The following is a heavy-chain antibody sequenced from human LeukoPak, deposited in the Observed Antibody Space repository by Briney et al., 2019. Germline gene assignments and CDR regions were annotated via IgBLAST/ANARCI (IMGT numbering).Heavy chain of an antibody. J-gene: IGHJ4*02. CDR1: GITFSTYW. CDR2: IKPDGSEK. V-gene: IGHV3-7*01. Sequence: GSLGLSCSASGITFSTYWMGLVRQAPGKGLEWVAKIKPDGSEKDHVDSVKGRFTISRDNAKNSLYLQLNSLRAEDTAVYYCARSRFYFDYWGQGTLVTVSS. CDR3: ARSRFYFDY.